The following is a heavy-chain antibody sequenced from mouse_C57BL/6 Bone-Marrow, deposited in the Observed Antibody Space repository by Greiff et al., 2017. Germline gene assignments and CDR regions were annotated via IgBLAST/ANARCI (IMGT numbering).Heavy chain of an antibody. CDR3: ARQVYYGSRLWYCDV. Sequence: EVMLVESGGDLVKPGGSLKLSCAASGFTFSSYGMSWVRQTPDKRLEWVATISSGGSYTYYPDSVKGRFTISRDNSKNTLYLQMSSLNSEDTAMYYCARQVYYGSRLWYCDVWGTGTTVTVSS. V-gene: IGHV5-6*01. CDR1: GFTFSSYG. J-gene: IGHJ1*03. CDR2: ISSGGSYT. D-gene: IGHD1-1*01.